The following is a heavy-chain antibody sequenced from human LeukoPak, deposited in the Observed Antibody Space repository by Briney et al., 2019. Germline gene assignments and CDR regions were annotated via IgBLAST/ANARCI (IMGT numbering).Heavy chain of an antibody. CDR1: GGSYSGYY. V-gene: IGHV4-34*01. CDR2: INPSGST. CDR3: VPLAVPAATPPAFDI. Sequence: SETLSLTCAVYGGSYSGYYWSWIRQSPGKGLEWIGEINPSGSTNYNPSLKSRVTISVDRSKNQFSLKLSSVTAADTAVHYCVPLAVPAATPPAFDIWGQGTVVTVSS. D-gene: IGHD2-2*01. J-gene: IGHJ3*02.